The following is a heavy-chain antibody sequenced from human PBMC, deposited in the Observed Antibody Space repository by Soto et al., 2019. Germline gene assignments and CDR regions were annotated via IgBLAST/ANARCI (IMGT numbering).Heavy chain of an antibody. CDR2: IYYSGST. V-gene: IGHV4-59*01. Sequence: SETLSLTCTVSGGSISSYYWSWIRQPPGKGLEWIGYIYYSGSTNYNPSLKSRVTISVDTSKNQFSLKLSSVTAANTAVYYCARVAVAGGGTDYYDYYGMDVWGQGTTVTVSS. D-gene: IGHD2-15*01. CDR3: ARVAVAGGGTDYYDYYGMDV. J-gene: IGHJ6*02. CDR1: GGSISSYY.